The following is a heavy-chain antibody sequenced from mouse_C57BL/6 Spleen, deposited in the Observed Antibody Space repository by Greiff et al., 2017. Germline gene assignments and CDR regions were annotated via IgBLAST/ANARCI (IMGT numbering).Heavy chain of an antibody. Sequence: QVQLKESGAELVKPGASVKISCKASGYAFSSYWMNWVKQRPGQGLEWIGQIYPGDGDTNYNGKFKGKATLTADKSSSTAYMQLSSLTSEDSAVYFCAREDYYGNFEGFAYWGQGTLVTVSA. V-gene: IGHV1-80*01. D-gene: IGHD2-1*01. J-gene: IGHJ3*01. CDR2: IYPGDGDT. CDR1: GYAFSSYW. CDR3: AREDYYGNFEGFAY.